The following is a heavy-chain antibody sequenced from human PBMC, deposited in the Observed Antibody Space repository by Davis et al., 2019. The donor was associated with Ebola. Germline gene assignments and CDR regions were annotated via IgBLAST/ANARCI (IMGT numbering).Heavy chain of an antibody. CDR1: GYSFTSHW. CDR3: ARHRSSSNPWGGMDV. V-gene: IGHV5-51*01. Sequence: GESLKISCKGSGYSFTSHWIGWVRQMPGKGLEWMGIIYPGDSDTRYSPSFQGQVTISADKSISTAYLQWSSLKASDTAMYYCARHRSSSNPWGGMDVWGQGTTVTVSS. J-gene: IGHJ6*02. D-gene: IGHD4-11*01. CDR2: IYPGDSDT.